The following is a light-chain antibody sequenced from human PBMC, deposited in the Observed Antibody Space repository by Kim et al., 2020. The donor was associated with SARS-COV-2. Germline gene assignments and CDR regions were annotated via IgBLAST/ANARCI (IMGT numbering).Light chain of an antibody. V-gene: IGLV10-54*04. Sequence: QTATRSGSGTRNNVGNYGAAWLQQHLGHPPRLRSYTTDNRPSGISERFSASRSGNTASLTITGLQPDDEADYYCSAWDSSLSAWVFGGGTQLTVL. CDR1: RNNVGNYG. J-gene: IGLJ3*02. CDR2: TTD. CDR3: SAWDSSLSAWV.